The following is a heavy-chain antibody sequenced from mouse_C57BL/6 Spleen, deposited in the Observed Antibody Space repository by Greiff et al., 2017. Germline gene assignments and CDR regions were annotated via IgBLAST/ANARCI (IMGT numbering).Heavy chain of an antibody. CDR1: GFTFSDYY. J-gene: IGHJ4*01. CDR2: INYDGSST. CDR3: AREGGYYAMDY. V-gene: IGHV5-16*01. Sequence: EVMLVESEGGLVQPGSSMKLSCTASGFTFSDYYMAWVRQVPEKGLEWVANINYDGSSTYYLDSLKSRFIISRDNAKNNLYLRMSRLKSADTATYYCAREGGYYAMDYWGQGTSVTVSS.